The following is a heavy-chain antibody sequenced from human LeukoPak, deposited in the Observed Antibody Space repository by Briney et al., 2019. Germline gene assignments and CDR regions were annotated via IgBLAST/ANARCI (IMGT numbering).Heavy chain of an antibody. V-gene: IGHV4-34*01. Sequence: SETPSLTCAVSTGSFSVYFWCWIRQPPGKGREWIGEINHSGSTNYNPSLKSRASIAVDPSKNQFSLNLASVTAADTAVYYCARESLTMVRVFDPWGQGTLVTVSA. D-gene: IGHD3-10*01. J-gene: IGHJ5*02. CDR1: TGSFSVYF. CDR2: INHSGST. CDR3: ARESLTMVRVFDP.